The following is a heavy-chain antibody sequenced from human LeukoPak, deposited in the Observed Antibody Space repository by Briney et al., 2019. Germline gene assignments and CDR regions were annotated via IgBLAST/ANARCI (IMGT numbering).Heavy chain of an antibody. D-gene: IGHD1-20*01. J-gene: IGHJ6*03. CDR3: ARLYRGGGLAGSLGVYYYYYYMDV. CDR1: SGSISSHY. CDR2: IYYSGTT. V-gene: IGHV4-59*11. Sequence: SEXLSLTCTVSSGSISSHYWSWMRQPPGKGLEWIGYIYYSGTTNFNPSLTSRVTISVDTSKNQFSLKLSSVTAADTAVYYCARLYRGGGLAGSLGVYYYYYYMDVWGKGTTVTVSS.